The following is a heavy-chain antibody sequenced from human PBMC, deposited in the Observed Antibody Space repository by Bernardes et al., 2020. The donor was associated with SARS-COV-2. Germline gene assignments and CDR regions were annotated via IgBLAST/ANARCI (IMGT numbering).Heavy chain of an antibody. J-gene: IGHJ4*02. D-gene: IGHD6-19*01. Sequence: GGSLRLSCAASGFTVSSNIMSWVRQAPGKGLEWVSVIFSGGTTTYADSVKGRFTISRDNSKNTVYLQMNSLRPEDTAVYYCAGRAGDGWYGHWGQGTLVIVSS. CDR2: IFSGGTT. V-gene: IGHV3-66*02. CDR1: GFTVSSNI. CDR3: AGRAGDGWYGH.